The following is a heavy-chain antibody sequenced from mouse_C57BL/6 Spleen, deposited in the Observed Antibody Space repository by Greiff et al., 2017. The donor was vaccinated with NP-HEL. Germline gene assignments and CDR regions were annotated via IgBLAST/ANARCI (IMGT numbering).Heavy chain of an antibody. D-gene: IGHD2-1*01. CDR2: IGPSDSYT. Sequence: QVQLQQPGAELVMPGASVKLSCKASGYTFTSYWMHWVKQRPGQGLEWIGEIGPSDSYTNYNQKFKGKSTLTVDKSSSTAYMQLSSLTSEDSAVYYCARSRGNYGFAYWGQGTLVTVSA. CDR3: ARSRGNYGFAY. J-gene: IGHJ3*01. V-gene: IGHV1-69*01. CDR1: GYTFTSYW.